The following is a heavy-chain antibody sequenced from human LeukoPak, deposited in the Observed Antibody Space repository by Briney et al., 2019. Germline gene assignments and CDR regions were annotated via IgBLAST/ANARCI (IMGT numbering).Heavy chain of an antibody. Sequence: GGSLSLSCAASRLILSNYVMSWVRHAPGKGLEWVSAIASAGRYTYYADSAKGRFTISRDNIKNTLYLHMTSLRAEDTAVYYCAKERAGFTNPYYFDYGGQGPLVTVSS. CDR1: RLILSNYV. D-gene: IGHD6-19*01. J-gene: IGHJ4*02. CDR2: IASAGRYT. V-gene: IGHV3-23*01. CDR3: AKERAGFTNPYYFDY.